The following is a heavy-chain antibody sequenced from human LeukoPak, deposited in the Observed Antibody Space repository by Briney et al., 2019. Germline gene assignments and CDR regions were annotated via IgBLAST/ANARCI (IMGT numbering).Heavy chain of an antibody. CDR3: ARAHYDFWSGPGSYYYYYMDV. V-gene: IGHV4-59*01. D-gene: IGHD3-3*01. J-gene: IGHJ6*03. CDR1: GGSISSYY. CDR2: IYYSGST. Sequence: SETLSLTCTVSGGSISSYYWSWIRQPPGKELERIGYIYYSGSTNYNPSLKSRVTISVDTSKNQFSLKLSSVTAADTAVYYCARAHYDFWSGPGSYYYYYMDVWGKGTTVTVSS.